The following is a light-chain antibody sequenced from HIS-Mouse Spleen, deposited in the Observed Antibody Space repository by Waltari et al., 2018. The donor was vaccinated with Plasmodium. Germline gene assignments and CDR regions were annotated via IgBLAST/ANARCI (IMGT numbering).Light chain of an antibody. CDR2: GAS. V-gene: IGKV3-20*01. Sequence: EIVLTQSPATLSLFPGERATLSCRASQSVSSSYLAGYQQKPGQAPRLLILGASSRATGIPDRFSGSGAGTDFTLTISRLEPEDFAVYYCQQYGSSPITFGQGTRLEIK. CDR1: QSVSSSY. J-gene: IGKJ5*01. CDR3: QQYGSSPIT.